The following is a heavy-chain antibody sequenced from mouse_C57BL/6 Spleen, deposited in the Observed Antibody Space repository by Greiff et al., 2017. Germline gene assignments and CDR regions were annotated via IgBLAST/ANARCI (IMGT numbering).Heavy chain of an antibody. CDR3: AREDSNWAWFAY. D-gene: IGHD4-1*01. J-gene: IGHJ3*01. V-gene: IGHV3-6*01. CDR2: LSYDGSN. CDR1: GYSITSGYY. Sequence: EVQLVESGPGLVKPSQSLSLTCSVTGYSITSGYYWNWIRQFPGNKLEWMGYLSYDGSNNYNPSLKNRISITRDTSKNQFFLKLNSVTTEDTATYYCAREDSNWAWFAYWGQGTLVTVSA.